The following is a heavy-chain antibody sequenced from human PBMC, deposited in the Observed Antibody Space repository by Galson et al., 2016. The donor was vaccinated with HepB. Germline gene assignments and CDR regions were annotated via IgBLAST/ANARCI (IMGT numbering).Heavy chain of an antibody. V-gene: IGHV3-23*01. CDR2: ISGSGDST. D-gene: IGHD3-10*01. CDR3: AKDFEVLMVRGVSHNYYGMDV. Sequence: SLRLSCAASGFTFSYYAMSWVRQAPGKELEWVSGISGSGDSTYYADSVKGRFTISRDTSKNTLYLQMNSLRAEDTAVYYCAKDFEVLMVRGVSHNYYGMDVWGQGTTVTVSS. CDR1: GFTFSYYA. J-gene: IGHJ6*02.